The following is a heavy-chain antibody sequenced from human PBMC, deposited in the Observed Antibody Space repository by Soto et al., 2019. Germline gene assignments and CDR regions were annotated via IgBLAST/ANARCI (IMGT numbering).Heavy chain of an antibody. D-gene: IGHD3-16*02. J-gene: IGHJ4*02. CDR3: ARNKDYVGGSYRFYYFDY. CDR2: IYYSGST. V-gene: IGHV4-31*03. Sequence: SETLSLTCTVSGGSISSGGYYWSWIRQHPGKGLEWIGYIYYSGSTYYNPSLKSRVTISVDTSKNQFSLKLSSVTAADTAVYYFARNKDYVGGSYRFYYFDYGGQGTLVPVSS. CDR1: GGSISSGGYY.